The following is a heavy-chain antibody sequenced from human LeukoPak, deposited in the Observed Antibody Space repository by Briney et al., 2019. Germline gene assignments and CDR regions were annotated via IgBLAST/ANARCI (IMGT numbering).Heavy chain of an antibody. CDR3: ARVSGYDWESFYDY. CDR1: GGSISSYY. Sequence: SETLSLTCTVSGGSISSYYWSWIRHPPGRELKGMGYIYYSGSTNYKPSLKSRVTISVDTSKNQFSLKLSSVTAADTAMYYCARVSGYDWESFYDYWGQGSLVTVSS. V-gene: IGHV4-59*13. J-gene: IGHJ4*02. CDR2: IYYSGST. D-gene: IGHD5-12*01.